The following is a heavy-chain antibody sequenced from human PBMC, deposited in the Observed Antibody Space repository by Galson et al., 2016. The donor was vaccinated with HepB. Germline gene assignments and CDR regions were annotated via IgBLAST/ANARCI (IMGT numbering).Heavy chain of an antibody. D-gene: IGHD2-2*01. CDR3: AAMREASTSFYGAQSY. V-gene: IGHV3-30*04. Sequence: SLRLSCAASGFTFSSYAMHWVRQAPGKGLEWVSLISYDENNKHYADSVEGRFFISRDNSRNTLYVQMNSLRPEDTAVYYCAAMREASTSFYGAQSYWGQGTLVTVSS. CDR2: ISYDENNK. CDR1: GFTFSSYA. J-gene: IGHJ4*02.